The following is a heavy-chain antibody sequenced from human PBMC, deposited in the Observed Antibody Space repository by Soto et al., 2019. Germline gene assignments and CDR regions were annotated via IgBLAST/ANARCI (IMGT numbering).Heavy chain of an antibody. J-gene: IGHJ4*02. CDR1: GFTFSSYA. CDR3: VITYDFWSGYQPRNFDY. D-gene: IGHD3-3*01. Sequence: EVQLLESGGGLVQPGGSLRLSCAASGFTFSSYAMSWVRQAPGKGLEWVSAISGSGGSTYYADSVKGRFTISRDNSKNTLYLQMNSLRAEDTAVYYCVITYDFWSGYQPRNFDYWGQGTLVTVSS. V-gene: IGHV3-23*01. CDR2: ISGSGGST.